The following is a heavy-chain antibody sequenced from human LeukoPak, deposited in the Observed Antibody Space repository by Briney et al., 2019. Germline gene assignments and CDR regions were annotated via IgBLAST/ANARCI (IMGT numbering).Heavy chain of an antibody. Sequence: GGSLRLSCAASGFTFSTYSINWVRQAPGKGLEWASYISSSSGTIYYADSVKGRFTISRDNAKNSLYLQMNSLRAEDTAVYYCARTRGYSYGLIDYWGQGTLVTVSS. D-gene: IGHD5-18*01. CDR1: GFTFSTYS. J-gene: IGHJ4*02. V-gene: IGHV3-48*04. CDR3: ARTRGYSYGLIDY. CDR2: ISSSSGTI.